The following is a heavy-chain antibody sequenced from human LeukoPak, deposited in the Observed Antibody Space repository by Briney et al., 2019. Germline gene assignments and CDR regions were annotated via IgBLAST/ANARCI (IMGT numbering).Heavy chain of an antibody. CDR3: ARGLATVVTQGVGY. D-gene: IGHD4-23*01. CDR2: ISYDGSNK. J-gene: IGHJ4*02. Sequence: SGGSLRLSCAASGFTFSSYAMHWVRQAPGKGLEWVAVISYDGSNKYYADSVKGRFTISRDNSKNTLYLQMNSLRAEDTAVYYCARGLATVVTQGVGYWGQGTLVTVSS. CDR1: GFTFSSYA. V-gene: IGHV3-30-3*01.